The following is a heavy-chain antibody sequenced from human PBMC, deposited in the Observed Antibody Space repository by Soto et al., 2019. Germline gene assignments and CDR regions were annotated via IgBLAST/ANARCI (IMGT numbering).Heavy chain of an antibody. D-gene: IGHD6-19*01. CDR2: LNLDGSEK. V-gene: IGHV3-7*05. CDR3: VRDAGPSGWYL. CDR1: GFTFSSYW. J-gene: IGHJ5*02. Sequence: GGSLRLSCAASGFTFSSYWMSRVRQAPGKGLEWVANLNLDGSEKHYVDSVKGRFIISRDNAKNSLYLQMNSLRAEDTAVYYCVRDAGPSGWYLWGQGTLVTVSS.